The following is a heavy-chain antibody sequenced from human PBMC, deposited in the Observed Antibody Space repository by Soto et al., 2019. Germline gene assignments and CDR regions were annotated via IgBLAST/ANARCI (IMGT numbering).Heavy chain of an antibody. CDR2: IYYSGST. Sequence: QVQLQESGPGLVKPSQTLSLTCTVSGGSISSGGYYWSWIRQHPGKGLEWIGYIYYSGSTYYNPSLKSRVTISVDTSKKQFSLKLSSVTAADTAAYYCARAGGDYWVGGYYCMDVWGQGTTVTVSS. D-gene: IGHD4-17*01. CDR1: GGSISSGGYY. J-gene: IGHJ6*02. V-gene: IGHV4-31*03. CDR3: ARAGGDYWVGGYYCMDV.